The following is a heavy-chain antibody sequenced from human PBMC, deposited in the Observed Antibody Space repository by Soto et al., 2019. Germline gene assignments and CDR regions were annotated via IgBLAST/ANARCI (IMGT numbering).Heavy chain of an antibody. CDR2: IYSGGST. J-gene: IGHJ6*03. Sequence: GGSLSLSCAASGFTVSSNYMSWVRQAPGKGLEWVSVIYSGGSTYYADSVKGRFTISRDNSKNTLYLQMNSLRAEDTAVYYCARGSGYYYYYMDVWGKGTTVTVSS. V-gene: IGHV3-66*01. CDR1: GFTVSSNY. CDR3: ARGSGYYYYYMDV.